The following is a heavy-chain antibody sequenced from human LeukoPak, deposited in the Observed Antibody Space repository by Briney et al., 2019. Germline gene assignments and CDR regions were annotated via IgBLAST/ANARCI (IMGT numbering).Heavy chain of an antibody. Sequence: SETLSLTCTVSGGSISSSSHYWGWIRQPPGKGLEWIGSIYYSGSTYYNPSLKSRVTISVDTSKNQFSLKLSSVTAADTAVYYCARVSGTAALREDFDYWGQGTLVTVSS. CDR3: ARVSGTAALREDFDY. CDR2: IYYSGST. CDR1: GGSISSSSHY. D-gene: IGHD6-6*01. J-gene: IGHJ4*02. V-gene: IGHV4-39*07.